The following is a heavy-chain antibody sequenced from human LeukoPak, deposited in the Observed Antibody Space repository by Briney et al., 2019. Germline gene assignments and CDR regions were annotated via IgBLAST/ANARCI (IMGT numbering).Heavy chain of an antibody. Sequence: GGSLRLSCAASALTFGSLWMPWSPRAPGKGWVGVACINIEGSRTVSADSVKGRLTMSRDHATNTLYLQMNSLSGEHPSMSYCASLLRGWYYIPFDYWGQGTLVTVSS. J-gene: IGHJ4*02. CDR2: INIEGSRT. CDR3: ASLLRGWYYIPFDY. V-gene: IGHV3-74*01. D-gene: IGHD3-10*02. CDR1: ALTFGSLW.